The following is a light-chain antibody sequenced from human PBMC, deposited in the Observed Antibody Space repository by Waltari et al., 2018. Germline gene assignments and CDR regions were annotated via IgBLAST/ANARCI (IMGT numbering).Light chain of an antibody. CDR3: QSYDYSTWI. J-gene: IGLJ3*02. V-gene: IGLV6-57*03. Sequence: NFVLTQPQSVSESPGKTVTISCTRSSGSFAGNSVQWYQLRPGSAPTTVIYADDQSPSGVPDRFSGSIDRSSNSASLTISGLKTEDEADYYCQSYDYSTWIFGGGTKLTVL. CDR2: ADD. CDR1: SGSFAGNS.